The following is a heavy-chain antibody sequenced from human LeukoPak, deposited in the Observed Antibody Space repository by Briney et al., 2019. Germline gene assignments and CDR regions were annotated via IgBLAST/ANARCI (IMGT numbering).Heavy chain of an antibody. CDR3: ARHRTPAAVPDY. CDR2: IYPGDSDT. D-gene: IGHD6-13*01. Sequence: GESLKISCKGSGYSFSSYWIVWVRQMPGKGLEWMGIIYPGDSDTRYSPTFQGQVTISADKSISTACLQWSSLKASDTAMYYCARHRTPAAVPDYWGQGTLVTVSS. J-gene: IGHJ4*02. CDR1: GYSFSSYW. V-gene: IGHV5-51*01.